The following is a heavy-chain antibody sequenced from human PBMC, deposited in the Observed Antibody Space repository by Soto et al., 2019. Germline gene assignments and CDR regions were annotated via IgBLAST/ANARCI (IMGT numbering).Heavy chain of an antibody. Sequence: GASVKVSCKASGYTFTSYAMHWVRQAPGQRLEWMGWINAGNGNTKYSQKFQGRVTITRDTSASTAYMEPSSLRSEDTAVYYCARAPLYSSSRGYFDYWGQGTLVTVSS. J-gene: IGHJ4*02. CDR1: GYTFTSYA. D-gene: IGHD6-6*01. CDR2: INAGNGNT. V-gene: IGHV1-3*01. CDR3: ARAPLYSSSRGYFDY.